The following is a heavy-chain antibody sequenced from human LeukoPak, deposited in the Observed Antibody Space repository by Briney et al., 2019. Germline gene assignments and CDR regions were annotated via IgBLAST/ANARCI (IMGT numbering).Heavy chain of an antibody. J-gene: IGHJ4*02. D-gene: IGHD3-22*01. CDR2: INWNGVST. CDR1: GFTFDDYG. Sequence: GGSLRLSCAASGFTFDDYGMSWVRQAPGKGLERVSGINWNGVSTGYADSVKGRFTISRDNAKNSLYLQMNSLRADDTAVYYCARDHHDSRGYYFVDYWGQGTLVTVSS. CDR3: ARDHHDSRGYYFVDY. V-gene: IGHV3-20*04.